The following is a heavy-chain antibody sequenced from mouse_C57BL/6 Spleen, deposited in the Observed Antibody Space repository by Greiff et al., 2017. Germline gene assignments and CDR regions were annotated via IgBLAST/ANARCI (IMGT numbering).Heavy chain of an antibody. CDR1: GYAFSSYW. Sequence: QVHVQQSGAELVKPGASVKISCKASGYAFSSYWMHWVKQRPGKGLEWIGQIYPGDGDTNYNGKFKGKATLTAAKSSSTAYMQLSSLTSEDSAVYFCARSITTGVDFEVWGTGITVTAAS. CDR3: ARSITTGVDFEV. V-gene: IGHV1-80*01. D-gene: IGHD1-1*01. J-gene: IGHJ1*03. CDR2: IYPGDGDT.